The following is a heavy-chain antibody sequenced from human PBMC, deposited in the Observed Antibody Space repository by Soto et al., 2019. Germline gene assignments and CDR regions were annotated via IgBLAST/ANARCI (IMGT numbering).Heavy chain of an antibody. CDR2: INAGNGNT. V-gene: IGHV1-3*01. D-gene: IGHD2-2*03. CDR3: ARERGWIWAPFDN. Sequence: ASVKVSCKASGYTFTSYAMHWVRQAPGQRLEWMGWINAGNGNTKYSQKFQGRVTITRDTSASTAYMELSSLRSEDTGVYYCARERGWIWAPFDNWGPGTLVTVSS. CDR1: GYTFTSYA. J-gene: IGHJ4*02.